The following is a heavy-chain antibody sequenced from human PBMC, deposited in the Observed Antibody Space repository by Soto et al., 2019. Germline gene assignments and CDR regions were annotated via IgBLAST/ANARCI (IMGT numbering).Heavy chain of an antibody. Sequence: SETLSLTCTVSGGSISSYYWSWIRQPPGKGLEWIGYIYYSGSTNYNPSLKSRVTISVDTSKNQFSLKLSSVTAADTAVYYCATGENWNDVWYFDYWGQGTLVTVSS. J-gene: IGHJ4*02. V-gene: IGHV4-59*01. CDR3: ATGENWNDVWYFDY. CDR1: GGSISSYY. D-gene: IGHD1-1*01. CDR2: IYYSGST.